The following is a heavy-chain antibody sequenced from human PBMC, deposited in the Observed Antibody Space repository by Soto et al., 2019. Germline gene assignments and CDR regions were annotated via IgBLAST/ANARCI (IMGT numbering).Heavy chain of an antibody. D-gene: IGHD3-16*01. Sequence: EVQLVESGGGLVQPGGSLRLSCAASGFIITNYWMHWVRQVPGKGLVWVSRINSDGSNVSYADPVKGRFTIARDNAKNTPYLPLNTLRAAATAVYYCAGGPTGRHWGQGTLVTVSS. CDR1: GFIITNYW. CDR2: INSDGSNV. V-gene: IGHV3-74*01. CDR3: AGGPTGRH. J-gene: IGHJ4*02.